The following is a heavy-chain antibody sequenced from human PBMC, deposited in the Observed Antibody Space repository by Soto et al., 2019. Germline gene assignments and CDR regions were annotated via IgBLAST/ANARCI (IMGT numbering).Heavy chain of an antibody. CDR3: ARYGGGQYYYDSSGYFL. D-gene: IGHD3-22*01. Sequence: ETLSLTCTVSGGSISSYYWSWIRQPPGKGLEWIGYIYYSGSTNYNPSLKSRVTISVDTSKNQFSLKLSSVTAADTAVYYCARYGGGQYYYDSSGYFLWGQGTLVTVSS. V-gene: IGHV4-59*08. J-gene: IGHJ4*02. CDR2: IYYSGST. CDR1: GGSISSYY.